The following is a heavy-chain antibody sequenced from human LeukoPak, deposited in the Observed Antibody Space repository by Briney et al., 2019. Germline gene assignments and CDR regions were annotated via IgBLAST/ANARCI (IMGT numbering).Heavy chain of an antibody. D-gene: IGHD6-13*01. CDR3: ARDLAADGDY. CDR1: GFTFSSYA. CDR2: ISYDGSNK. J-gene: IGHJ4*02. Sequence: PGRSLRLSCAASGFTFSSYAMHWVRQAPGKGLEWVAVISYDGSNKYYADSVKGRFTISRDNSKNTLYLQMNSLRAEDTAVYYCARDLAADGDYWGQGHLVSVSS. V-gene: IGHV3-30-3*01.